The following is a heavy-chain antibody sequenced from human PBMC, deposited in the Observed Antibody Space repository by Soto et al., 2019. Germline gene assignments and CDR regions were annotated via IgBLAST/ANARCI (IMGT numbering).Heavy chain of an antibody. D-gene: IGHD4-17*01. J-gene: IGHJ4*02. CDR1: GFSLSTSGVG. CDR3: AQLPGTVTPGY. CDR2: IYWDDDK. V-gene: IGHV2-5*02. Sequence: QITLKESGPTLVKPTQTLTLTCTFSGFSLSTSGVGVGWIRQPPGKALEWLALIYWDDDKRYSPSLKSRLTITKDTSKNQVVLTMTNRDPVDTATYYCAQLPGTVTPGYWGQGTLVTVSS.